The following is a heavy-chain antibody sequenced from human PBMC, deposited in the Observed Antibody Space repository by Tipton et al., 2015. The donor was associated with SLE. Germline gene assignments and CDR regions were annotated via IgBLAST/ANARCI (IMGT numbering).Heavy chain of an antibody. J-gene: IGHJ4*02. D-gene: IGHD4-17*01. V-gene: IGHV4-38-2*02. Sequence: LRLSCTVSSYSISSGYYWGWIRQPPGKGLEWIGSIYHSGSIYYSGNTYYNPSLESRVTISADTFKNQFSLKVTSVTAADTAVYFCARIHPNNYGDYGPFDYWGQGILVTVTS. CDR3: ARIHPNNYGDYGPFDY. CDR1: SYSISSGYY. CDR2: IYYSGNT.